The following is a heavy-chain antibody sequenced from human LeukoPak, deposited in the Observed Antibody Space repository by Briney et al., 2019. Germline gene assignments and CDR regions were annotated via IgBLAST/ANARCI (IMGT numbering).Heavy chain of an antibody. Sequence: PGGTLRLSCAASGFSFSSHGMNWVRQGPGKGLEWVSGISSSGDITYYEDSVKGRFVISRDNSKNTLYVQMNSLRAEDTAVYYCARGALYYMDVWGKGTTVTISS. CDR1: GFSFSSHG. CDR2: ISSSGDIT. V-gene: IGHV3-23*01. J-gene: IGHJ6*03. CDR3: ARGALYYMDV.